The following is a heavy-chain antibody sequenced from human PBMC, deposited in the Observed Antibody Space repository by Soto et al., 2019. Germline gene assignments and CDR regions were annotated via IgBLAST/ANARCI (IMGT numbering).Heavy chain of an antibody. J-gene: IGHJ1*01. Sequence: ASVKVSCKASGYTFTSYYMHWVRQAPGQGLEWMGIINPSGGSTSYAQKLQGRVTMTKDTSTSTVYMELRSLRSEDTAVYYCARNSVRGVIPFQHWGQGTLVTVSS. CDR3: ARNSVRGVIPFQH. CDR2: INPSGGST. V-gene: IGHV1-46*01. D-gene: IGHD3-10*01. CDR1: GYTFTSYY.